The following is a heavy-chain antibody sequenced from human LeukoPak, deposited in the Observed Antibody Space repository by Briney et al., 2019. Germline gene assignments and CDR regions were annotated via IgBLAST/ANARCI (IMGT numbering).Heavy chain of an antibody. Sequence: SGGSLRLSCAASGFTFSSYSMNWVRQAPGKGLEWVSYISSSSSTIYYADSVKGRFTISRDNAKNSLYLQMNSLRAEDTAVYYCARDRVTSLGYWGQGPLVPASS. CDR2: ISSSSSTI. CDR3: ARDRVTSLGY. V-gene: IGHV3-48*01. D-gene: IGHD2-21*02. J-gene: IGHJ4*02. CDR1: GFTFSSYS.